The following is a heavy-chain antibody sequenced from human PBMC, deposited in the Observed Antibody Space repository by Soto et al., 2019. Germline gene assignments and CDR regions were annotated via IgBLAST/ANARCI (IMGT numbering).Heavy chain of an antibody. D-gene: IGHD3-3*01. J-gene: IGHJ4*02. CDR2: IKQDGSEK. CDR1: GFTFSSYW. V-gene: IGHV3-7*01. Sequence: EVQLVESGGGLVQPGGSLRLSCAASGFTFSSYWMSWVRQAPGKGLEWVANIKQDGSEKYYVDSVKGRFTISRDNAKNSLYLQMNSLRAEDTAVYYCARDRLKNDFWSGFLAYWGQGTLVTVSS. CDR3: ARDRLKNDFWSGFLAY.